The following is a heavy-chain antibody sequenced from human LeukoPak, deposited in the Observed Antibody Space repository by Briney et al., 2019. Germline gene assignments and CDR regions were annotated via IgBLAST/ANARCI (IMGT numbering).Heavy chain of an antibody. V-gene: IGHV1-2*02. J-gene: IGHJ6*02. Sequence: ASVKVSCKASGHTFTGYYMHWVRQAPGQGLEWMGWINPNSGGTNYAQKFQGRVTMTRDTSISTAYMELSSLRSEDTAVYYCARTSPLYYYGMDVWGRGTTVTVSS. CDR1: GHTFTGYY. D-gene: IGHD6-6*01. CDR2: INPNSGGT. CDR3: ARTSPLYYYGMDV.